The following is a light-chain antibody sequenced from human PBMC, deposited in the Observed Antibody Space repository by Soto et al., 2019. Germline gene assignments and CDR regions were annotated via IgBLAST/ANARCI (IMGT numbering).Light chain of an antibody. CDR1: QSVSYN. J-gene: IGKJ4*01. Sequence: EIVMTKSPATVSVSPGETATLSCRASQSVSYNLAWDQQKPGQGLRLLIYGAFTRATGIPARFSGSGSGTEFNRPISSLQSEYFAVYYCQQYKTWPPLTFGGGTKVEIK. CDR2: GAF. CDR3: QQYKTWPPLT. V-gene: IGKV3-15*01.